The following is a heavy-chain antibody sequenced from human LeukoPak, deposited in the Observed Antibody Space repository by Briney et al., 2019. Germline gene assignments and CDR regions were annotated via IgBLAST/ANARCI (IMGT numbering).Heavy chain of an antibody. V-gene: IGHV1-2*02. CDR3: ASSSSGSYRDAFDI. D-gene: IGHD6-19*01. CDR2: INPNSGGT. Sequence: ASVKVSCKASGYTFTGYYMHWVRQAPGQGLERMGWINPNSGGTNYAQKFQGRVTMTRDTSISTAYMELSRLRSDDTAVYYCASSSSGSYRDAFDIWGQGTMVTVSS. J-gene: IGHJ3*02. CDR1: GYTFTGYY.